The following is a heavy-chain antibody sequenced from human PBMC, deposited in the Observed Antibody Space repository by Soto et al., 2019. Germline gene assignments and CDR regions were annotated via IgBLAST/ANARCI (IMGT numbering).Heavy chain of an antibody. CDR1: GFTFRTYW. Sequence: GGSLRLSXAASGFTFRTYWMHWVRQAPGKGLVWVSRITGDGSTTSYVDSVKGRSTISRDNAKNTLYLQMNSLGAEDTAVYYCARDWQYGLDVWGQGTTVTVSS. CDR3: ARDWQYGLDV. V-gene: IGHV3-74*01. J-gene: IGHJ6*02. CDR2: ITGDGSTT.